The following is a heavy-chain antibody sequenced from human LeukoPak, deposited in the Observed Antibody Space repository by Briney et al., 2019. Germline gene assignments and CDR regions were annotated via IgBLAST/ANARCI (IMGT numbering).Heavy chain of an antibody. CDR3: ARVGIVVVPAATNWFDP. J-gene: IGHJ5*02. Sequence: ASVKVSCKASGYTFTSYGISWVRQAPGQGLEWMGWISAYSGNTNYAQKLQGRVTMTTDTSTSTAYMELRSLRSDDTAVYYCARVGIVVVPAATNWFDPWGQGTLVTVSS. CDR2: ISAYSGNT. CDR1: GYTFTSYG. V-gene: IGHV1-18*01. D-gene: IGHD2-2*03.